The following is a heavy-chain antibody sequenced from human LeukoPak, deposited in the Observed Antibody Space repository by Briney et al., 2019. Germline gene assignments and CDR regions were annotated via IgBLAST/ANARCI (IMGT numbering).Heavy chain of an antibody. V-gene: IGHV3-48*03. Sequence: TGGSLRLSCAASGFTFSSYEMNWVRQAPGKGLEWVSYISSSGSTIYYADSVKGRFTISRDNAKNSLYLQMNSLRAEDTAVYFCAGEYSGDGDYEIDYWGQGTLVTVSS. CDR1: GFTFSSYE. CDR2: ISSSGSTI. CDR3: AGEYSGDGDYEIDY. D-gene: IGHD4-17*01. J-gene: IGHJ4*02.